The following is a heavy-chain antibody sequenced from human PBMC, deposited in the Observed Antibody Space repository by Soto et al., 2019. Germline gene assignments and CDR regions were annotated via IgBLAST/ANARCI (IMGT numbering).Heavy chain of an antibody. V-gene: IGHV1-3*01. Sequence: GASVKVSCKASGYTFTSYAMHWVRQAPGQRLEWMGWINAGNGNTKYSQKFQGRVTITSDTSASTAYMELTSLTSEDTAVYYCARDFSMVVVVPGYWGKGTLVTVCS. CDR1: GYTFTSYA. CDR3: ARDFSMVVVVPGY. D-gene: IGHD3-22*01. J-gene: IGHJ4*02. CDR2: INAGNGNT.